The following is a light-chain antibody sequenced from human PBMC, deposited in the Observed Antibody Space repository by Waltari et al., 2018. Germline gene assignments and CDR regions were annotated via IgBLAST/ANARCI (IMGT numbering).Light chain of an antibody. V-gene: IGKV3D-15*01. CDR2: DAS. J-gene: IGKJ4*01. CDR3: QQYTNWPLT. CDR1: QSIRST. Sequence: EIVLTQSPATLSVSPGERATLSCWASQSIRSTLAWYQQKPGKAPRLLVYDASTRAPGIPGRFSGSGYGTYFTLTISSLQSEDFAVYYCQQYTNWPLTFGGGTKVEI.